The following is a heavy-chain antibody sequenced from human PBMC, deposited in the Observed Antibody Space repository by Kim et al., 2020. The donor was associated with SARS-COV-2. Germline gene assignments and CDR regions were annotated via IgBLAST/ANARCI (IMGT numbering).Heavy chain of an antibody. D-gene: IGHD3-22*01. J-gene: IGHJ4*02. CDR1: GGSISSGDYY. V-gene: IGHV4-30-4*01. Sequence: SETLSLTCTVSGGSISSGDYYWSWIRQPPGKGLEWIGYIYYSGSTYYNPSLKSRVTISVDTSKNQFSLKLSSVTAADTAVYYCARAYDSSGYYLDYWGQGTLVTVSS. CDR3: ARAYDSSGYYLDY. CDR2: IYYSGST.